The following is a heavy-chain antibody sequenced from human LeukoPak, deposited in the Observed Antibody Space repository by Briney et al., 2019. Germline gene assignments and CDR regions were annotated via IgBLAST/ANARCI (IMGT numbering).Heavy chain of an antibody. CDR2: VNHSGGT. CDR1: GGSFSGYY. V-gene: IGHV4-34*01. Sequence: PSETLSLTCAVYGGSFSGYYWSWIRQPPGKGLEWIGEVNHSGGTNYNPSLKSRVTISVDTSKNQFYLKLSSATAADTAVYYCASGSYHTPVDYWGQGTLVTVSS. J-gene: IGHJ4*02. D-gene: IGHD1-26*01. CDR3: ASGSYHTPVDY.